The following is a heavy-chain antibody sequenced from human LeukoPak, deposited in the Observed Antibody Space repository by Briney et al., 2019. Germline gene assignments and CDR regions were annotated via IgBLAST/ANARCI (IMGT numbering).Heavy chain of an antibody. D-gene: IGHD2-21*02. V-gene: IGHV1-8*01. J-gene: IGHJ5*02. CDR1: GYTFTSYD. CDR2: INPNSGDT. CDR3: ARGAAYCAGDCYST. Sequence: ASVKVSCKASGYTFTSYDINWVRQATGQGLEWMGWINPNSGDTSYAQKFQGRVTMTRDTSISTAYMELSSLRSDDTAVYYCARGAAYCAGDCYSTWGQRTLGTASS.